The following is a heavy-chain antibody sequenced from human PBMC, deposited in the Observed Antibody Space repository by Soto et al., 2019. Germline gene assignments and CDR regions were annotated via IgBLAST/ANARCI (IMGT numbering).Heavy chain of an antibody. CDR2: VSSDGSST. V-gene: IGHV3-74*01. Sequence: EVQLVESGGGLVQPGESLRLSCEASGFTFSSYWMHWIRQAPGKGLVWVSRVSSDGSSTVYANSVKGRLTISRDNAKNTLYLQMNSLSDEDTAVYYCARGLSNFSSFDSWGQGTLVTVSS. D-gene: IGHD6-6*01. CDR3: ARGLSNFSSFDS. J-gene: IGHJ4*02. CDR1: GFTFSSYW.